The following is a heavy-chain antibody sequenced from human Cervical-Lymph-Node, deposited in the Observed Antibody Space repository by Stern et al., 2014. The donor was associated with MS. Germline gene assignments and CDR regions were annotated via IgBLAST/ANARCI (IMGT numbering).Heavy chain of an antibody. V-gene: IGHV3-30-3*01. CDR2: ISYDGSNK. J-gene: IGHJ4*02. Sequence: VQLVQSGGGVVQPGRSLRLSCAASGFAFSRHAMNWVRQAPGKGLEWVAVISYDGSNKYYADSLKARFTISRDNSKNTVYLQMSRLRPEDTAVYYCARGFTATGDVYWGQGTLVTVSS. CDR1: GFAFSRHA. CDR3: ARGFTATGDVY. D-gene: IGHD3-10*01.